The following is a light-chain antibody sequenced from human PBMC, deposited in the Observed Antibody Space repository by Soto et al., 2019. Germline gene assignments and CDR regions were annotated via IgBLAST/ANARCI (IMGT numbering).Light chain of an antibody. CDR3: SSFAGSNNFPYV. V-gene: IGLV2-8*01. Sequence: QSVLTQPPSASGSPGQSVTISCTGTSSDVAAYDYVSWYQQHPGKAPKLMIYEINKRPSGVPDRFSSSKSGNTASLAVSGLQAEDEADYYCSSFAGSNNFPYVFGTGTKVTVL. CDR1: SSDVAAYDY. J-gene: IGLJ1*01. CDR2: EIN.